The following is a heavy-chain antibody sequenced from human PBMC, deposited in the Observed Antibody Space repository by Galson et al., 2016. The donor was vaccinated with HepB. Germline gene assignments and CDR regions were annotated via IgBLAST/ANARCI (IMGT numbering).Heavy chain of an antibody. CDR3: ARRPGLRGGGCFDY. CDR1: GFTISNNY. J-gene: IGHJ4*02. CDR2: FYGGAST. V-gene: IGHV3-53*01. D-gene: IGHD3-16*01. Sequence: SLRLSCAAPGFTISNNYMSWVRQAPGKGLEWVAAFYGGASTYYADSVRGRFTNSRDDSQNTLSLQMNNLRADDTAVYYCARRPGLRGGGCFDYWGLGTPVTVSS.